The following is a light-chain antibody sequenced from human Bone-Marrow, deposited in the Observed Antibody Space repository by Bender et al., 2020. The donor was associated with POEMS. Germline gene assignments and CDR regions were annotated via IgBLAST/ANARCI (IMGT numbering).Light chain of an antibody. Sequence: YHLTQPLSVSVSPGQTVTITCFGDDLANKYIYWFQQRAGQSPVLVILQDNKRASGAPERFSGANSGNTASLTIAETRDVDEADYYCQAWDSDTVVFGGGTKLTVL. CDR3: QAWDSDTVV. CDR2: QDN. CDR1: DLANKY. J-gene: IGLJ2*01. V-gene: IGLV3-1*01.